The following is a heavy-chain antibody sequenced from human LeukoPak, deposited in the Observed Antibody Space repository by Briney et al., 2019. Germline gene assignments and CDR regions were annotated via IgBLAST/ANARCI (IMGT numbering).Heavy chain of an antibody. V-gene: IGHV4-4*07. CDR2: IYTSGST. CDR1: GGSISSYY. D-gene: IGHD3-10*01. J-gene: IGHJ6*02. CDR3: AREGSTMVRGRLDYYYYGMDV. Sequence: SETLSLTFPVSGGSISSYYWSWIRQPAGKGLEWIGRIYTSGSTNYNPSLKSRVTMSVDTSKNQFSLKLSSVTAADTAVYYCAREGSTMVRGRLDYYYYGMDVWGQGTTVTVSS.